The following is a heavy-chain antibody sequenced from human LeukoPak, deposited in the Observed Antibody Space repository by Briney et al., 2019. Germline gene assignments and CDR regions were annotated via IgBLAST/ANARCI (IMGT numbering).Heavy chain of an antibody. V-gene: IGHV1-2*02. CDR1: GYTFTGYY. Sequence: GASVKVSCKASGYTFTGYYMHWVRQAPGQGLEWMGWINPNSGGTNYAQKFQGRVTITRDMSTSTAYMELSSLRSEDTAVYYCAADGGWYDSSGYSFDYWGQGTLVTVSS. J-gene: IGHJ4*02. CDR3: AADGGWYDSSGYSFDY. CDR2: INPNSGGT. D-gene: IGHD3-22*01.